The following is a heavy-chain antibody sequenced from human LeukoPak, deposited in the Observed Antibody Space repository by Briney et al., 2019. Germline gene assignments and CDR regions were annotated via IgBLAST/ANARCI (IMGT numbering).Heavy chain of an antibody. CDR1: GGSISSNNYY. Sequence: SETLSLTCTVSGGSISSNNYYWGWIRQPPGKGLEWIGSIYYSGNTYYNPSLKSRVTISVDTSKNQFSLKLSSVTAADTAVYYCARLVPPGGGDCTGSNCHTVYYFDYWGQGTLVTVSS. CDR2: IYYSGNT. D-gene: IGHD2-15*01. V-gene: IGHV4-39*01. J-gene: IGHJ4*02. CDR3: ARLVPPGGGDCTGSNCHTVYYFDY.